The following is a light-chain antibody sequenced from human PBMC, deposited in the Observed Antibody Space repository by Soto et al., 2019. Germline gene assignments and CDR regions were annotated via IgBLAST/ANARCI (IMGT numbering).Light chain of an antibody. CDR3: QQRSSWPPYT. V-gene: IGKV3-11*01. J-gene: IGKJ2*01. CDR2: DAS. Sequence: EIVLTQSPATLSLSPGERATLSCRASQSVSSYLAWYQQKPGQAPRLLIYDASNRATGIPARFSGSGSGTDFPLTISSLETEDFAVYYCQQRSSWPPYTFGQGTKLEIK. CDR1: QSVSSY.